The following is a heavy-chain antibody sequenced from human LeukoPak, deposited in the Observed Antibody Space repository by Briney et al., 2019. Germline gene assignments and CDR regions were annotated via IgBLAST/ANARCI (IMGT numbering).Heavy chain of an antibody. D-gene: IGHD6-19*01. CDR1: GFAFSVYE. V-gene: IGHV3-48*03. CDR3: STLTVASSFDY. CDR2: ISSSGGTR. Sequence: GGSLRLSCAASGFAFSVYEMYWVRQAPGKGLEWISYISSSGGTRYYADSVKGRFTISRDNARNSLSLQMNSLRAEDTAVYYCSTLTVASSFDYWGQGALATVSS. J-gene: IGHJ4*02.